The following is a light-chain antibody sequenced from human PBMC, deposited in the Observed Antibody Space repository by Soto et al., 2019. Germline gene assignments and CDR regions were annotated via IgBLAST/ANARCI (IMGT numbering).Light chain of an antibody. Sequence: EIVMTQSPATLSVSPGESATLSCRASQSVSNNLTWYQQKPGQAPRLLIHGASTRATGFPARFSGSGSGTDFTLTISSLQSEDFAVYYCQQYNNWPWTFGQGTKVDIK. J-gene: IGKJ1*01. V-gene: IGKV3-15*01. CDR2: GAS. CDR3: QQYNNWPWT. CDR1: QSVSNN.